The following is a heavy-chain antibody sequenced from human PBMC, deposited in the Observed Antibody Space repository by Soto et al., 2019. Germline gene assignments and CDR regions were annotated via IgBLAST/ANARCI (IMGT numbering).Heavy chain of an antibody. J-gene: IGHJ6*02. Sequence: GGSLRLSCAASGFTFSSYGMHWVRQAPGKGLEWVAVISYDGSNKYYADSVKGRFTISRDNSKNTLYLQMNSLRAEDTAVYYCAKDLSYYDSSGFYGMDVWGQGTTVTVSS. V-gene: IGHV3-30*18. D-gene: IGHD3-22*01. CDR2: ISYDGSNK. CDR1: GFTFSSYG. CDR3: AKDLSYYDSSGFYGMDV.